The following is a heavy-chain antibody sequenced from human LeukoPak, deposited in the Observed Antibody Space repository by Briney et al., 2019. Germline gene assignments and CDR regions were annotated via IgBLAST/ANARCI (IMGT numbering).Heavy chain of an antibody. CDR1: GDSITTSY. J-gene: IGHJ6*02. V-gene: IGHV4-59*01. D-gene: IGHD1-7*01. Sequence: SDTLSLTYSVSGDSITTSYWNWIRQPPGQGLEWIGSIFYSGNTKYNPALQSRVTISVDTSKNQFSLKLSSVTAADTAVYYCARDNWNYGSSMDVWGQGTTVTVSS. CDR2: IFYSGNT. CDR3: ARDNWNYGSSMDV.